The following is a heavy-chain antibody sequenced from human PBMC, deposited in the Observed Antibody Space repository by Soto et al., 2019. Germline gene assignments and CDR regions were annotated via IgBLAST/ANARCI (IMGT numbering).Heavy chain of an antibody. D-gene: IGHD6-13*01. CDR1: GGSISRYY. CDR3: ARLLYSSSWYPPQVDY. V-gene: IGHV4-59*08. Sequence: SETLSLTCTVSGGSISRYYLSWIRQPPGKGLEWIGYIYYSGSTNYNPSLKSRVTISVDTSTTQFSLKLRSVTAPDTPVYYCARLLYSSSWYPPQVDYCGPXTLVTVSP. J-gene: IGHJ4*02. CDR2: IYYSGST.